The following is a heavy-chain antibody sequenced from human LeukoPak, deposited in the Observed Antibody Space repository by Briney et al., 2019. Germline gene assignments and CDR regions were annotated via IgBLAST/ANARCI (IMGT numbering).Heavy chain of an antibody. D-gene: IGHD2-2*01. CDR3: ARRAGYCSSTSCRTGYYYGMDV. Sequence: GGSLRLSCAASGFTFSSYWMHWVRQAPGKGLVWVSRINSDGSSTSYADSVKGRFTISRDNAKNTLYLQMNSLRAEDTAVYYWARRAGYCSSTSCRTGYYYGMDVWGKGTTVTVSS. V-gene: IGHV3-74*01. CDR2: INSDGSST. J-gene: IGHJ6*04. CDR1: GFTFSSYW.